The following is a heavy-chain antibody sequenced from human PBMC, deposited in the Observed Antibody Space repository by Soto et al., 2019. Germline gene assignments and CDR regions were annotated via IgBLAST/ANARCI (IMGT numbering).Heavy chain of an antibody. CDR2: INHSGST. CDR1: GGSFSGYY. Sequence: SETLSLTCAVYGGSFSGYYWSWIRQPPGKGLEWIGEINHSGSTNYNPSLKSRVTISVDTSKNQFSLKLSSVTAADTAVYYCAGMYYYGSGELENNWFDPWGQGTLVTVSS. CDR3: AGMYYYGSGELENNWFDP. D-gene: IGHD3-10*01. V-gene: IGHV4-34*01. J-gene: IGHJ5*02.